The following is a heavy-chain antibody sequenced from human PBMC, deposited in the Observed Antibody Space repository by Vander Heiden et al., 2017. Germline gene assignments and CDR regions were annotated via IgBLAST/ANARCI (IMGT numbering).Heavy chain of an antibody. CDR2: ISSSGSNR. CDR3: ARRAYGGNPPSDC. V-gene: IGHV3-11*01. Sequence: QVQLVESGGGLPTPGVSLRRSCAASAFTFSDYYMSWIRQAPGKGREWVSYISSSGSNRYYADSVKGRFTISRDNAKNSLYLQMNSLRAEDTAVYYCARRAYGGNPPSDCWGQGTLVTVSS. D-gene: IGHD4-17*01. CDR1: AFTFSDYY. J-gene: IGHJ4*02.